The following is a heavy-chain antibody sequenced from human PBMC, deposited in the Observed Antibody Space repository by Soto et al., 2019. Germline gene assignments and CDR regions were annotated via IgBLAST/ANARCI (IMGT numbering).Heavy chain of an antibody. CDR2: IIPIYDTA. V-gene: IGHV1-69*12. J-gene: IGHJ6*02. CDR3: ARHDCISTSCYYYYYYSMDV. Sequence: QVQLVQSGAAVKKPGSSVKVSCKTSGGTFSSYAISWMRQAPGHGLAWMGGIIPIYDTANYAQKFQGRVTITADESTSTAYMVLSSLRSEDSAVYYCARHDCISTSCYYYYYYSMDVCGQGTTVTVSS. D-gene: IGHD2-2*01. CDR1: GGTFSSYA.